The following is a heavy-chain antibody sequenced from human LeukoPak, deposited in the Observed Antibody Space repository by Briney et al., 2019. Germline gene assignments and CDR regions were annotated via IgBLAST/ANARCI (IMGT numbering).Heavy chain of an antibody. Sequence: ASVKVSCKASGYTFTGYYMYWVRQAPGQGLEWMGWINPNSGGTNYAQKFQGRVTMTRDTSISTAYMELSRLRSDDTAVYYCATDNGGSYYYYYYMDVWGKGTTVTVSS. CDR2: INPNSGGT. D-gene: IGHD1-26*01. CDR3: ATDNGGSYYYYYYMDV. CDR1: GYTFTGYY. V-gene: IGHV1-2*02. J-gene: IGHJ6*03.